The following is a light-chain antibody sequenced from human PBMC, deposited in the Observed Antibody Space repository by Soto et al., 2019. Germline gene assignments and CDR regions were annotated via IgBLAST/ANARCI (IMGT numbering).Light chain of an antibody. CDR2: DTS. CDR3: QHYGDSPPFT. V-gene: IGKV3-20*01. Sequence: EVVLTQSPGTLSLSPGERATLSCRTSQSISSTYLAWYQQKPGQAPRLLMSDTSRRATGIPDRFSGSGSGTDFTLSISRLEPEDFAVYYCQHYGDSPPFTFGPGTKVDVK. J-gene: IGKJ3*01. CDR1: QSISSTY.